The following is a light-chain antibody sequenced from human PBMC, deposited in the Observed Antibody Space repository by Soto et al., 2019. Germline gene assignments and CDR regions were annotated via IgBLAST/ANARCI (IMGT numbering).Light chain of an antibody. CDR2: SNN. V-gene: IGLV1-44*01. Sequence: VLNRPPSAPGTHRGRGTISCSGSSSNIGSNTVNWYQQLPGTAPKLLIYSNNQRPSGVPDRFSGSKSGTSASLAISGLQSEDEADYYCAAWDDSLNVYVFGTGTKVTV. CDR1: SSNIGSNT. CDR3: AAWDDSLNVYV. J-gene: IGLJ1*01.